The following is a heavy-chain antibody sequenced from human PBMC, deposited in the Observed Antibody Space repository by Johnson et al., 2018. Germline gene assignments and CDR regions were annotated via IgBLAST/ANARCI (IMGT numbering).Heavy chain of an antibody. CDR1: GFTFSSYD. Sequence: VQLVESGGGLVQTGGSLRLSCAASGFTFSSYDMHWVRQATGKGLEWVSAIGTAGDTYYPGSVKGRFTISRENPKYSLYLQMNSLRAGDTAVYYCARGPPGYCTNGVCSIGGMDVWGQGTTVTVSS. CDR3: ARGPPGYCTNGVCSIGGMDV. CDR2: IGTAGDT. V-gene: IGHV3-13*01. D-gene: IGHD2-8*01. J-gene: IGHJ6*02.